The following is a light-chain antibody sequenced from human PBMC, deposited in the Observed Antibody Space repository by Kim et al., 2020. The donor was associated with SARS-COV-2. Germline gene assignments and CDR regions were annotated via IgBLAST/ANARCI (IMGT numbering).Light chain of an antibody. V-gene: IGLV2-14*03. CDR2: DVA. CDR1: TSDPIYYDY. CDR3: SAYVGDNSRV. J-gene: IGLJ2*01. Sequence: QSALTQPASVSGSPGQSITISCTGTTSDPIYYDYNSWYKQRPGKAPTLIIYDVALRPSGVSNRLSGSKSGNTASLTISDLQADDEADYYCSAYVGDNSRVFGGGTQLTVL.